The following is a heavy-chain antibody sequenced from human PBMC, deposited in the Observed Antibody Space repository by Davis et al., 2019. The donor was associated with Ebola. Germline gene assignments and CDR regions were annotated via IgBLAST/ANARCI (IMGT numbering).Heavy chain of an antibody. Sequence: PGGSLRLSCAASGFTLSDYGMHWVRQAPGKGLEWVAVISYDGSNAYYADSVKGRFTFSRDNSKKTLYLNMTSLRPQDTAVYHCARGARDGYSYFDFWGQGALVTVSS. V-gene: IGHV3-30*03. CDR3: ARGARDGYSYFDF. CDR1: GFTLSDYG. J-gene: IGHJ4*02. CDR2: ISYDGSNA. D-gene: IGHD5-18*01.